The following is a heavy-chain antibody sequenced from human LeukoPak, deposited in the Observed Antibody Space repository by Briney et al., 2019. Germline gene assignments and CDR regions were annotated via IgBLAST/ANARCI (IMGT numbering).Heavy chain of an antibody. J-gene: IGHJ4*02. CDR2: IGGSGTTI. CDR3: ARDYAAVFDY. Sequence: PGGSLRLSCAASGFTFSSYSMNWVRQAPGKGLEWVSHIGGSGTTIYYADSVKGRFTISRDNAKNSLYLQMNSLRAEDTAVYYCARDYAAVFDYWGQGTLVTVSS. D-gene: IGHD3-16*01. V-gene: IGHV3-48*04. CDR1: GFTFSSYS.